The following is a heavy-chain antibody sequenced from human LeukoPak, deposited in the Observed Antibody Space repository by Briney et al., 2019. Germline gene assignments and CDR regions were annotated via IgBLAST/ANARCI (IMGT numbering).Heavy chain of an antibody. Sequence: PSETLSLTCTVSGYSISSGYYWGWIRQPPGKGLEWIGSIYHSGSTYYNPSLKSRVTISVDTSKNQFSLKLSSVTAADTAVYYCARVNGDAHNKSDYWGQGTLVTVSS. CDR2: IYHSGST. CDR3: ARVNGDAHNKSDY. J-gene: IGHJ4*02. CDR1: GYSISSGYY. V-gene: IGHV4-38-2*02. D-gene: IGHD5-24*01.